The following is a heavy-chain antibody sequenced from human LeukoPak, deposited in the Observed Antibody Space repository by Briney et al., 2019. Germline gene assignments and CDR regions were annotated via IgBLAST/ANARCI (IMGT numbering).Heavy chain of an antibody. CDR2: INPSGGST. D-gene: IGHD3-3*01. CDR3: AKALWRGEYNWFDP. Sequence: ASVKVSCEASGDTFTSYYMHLVRQAPGQGLEWMGIINPSGGSTNYAQTFQGRVTMTRDTSTSTVYMELSSLRSEDTAVYYCAKALWRGEYNWFDPWGQGTLVTVSS. J-gene: IGHJ5*02. V-gene: IGHV1-46*01. CDR1: GDTFTSYY.